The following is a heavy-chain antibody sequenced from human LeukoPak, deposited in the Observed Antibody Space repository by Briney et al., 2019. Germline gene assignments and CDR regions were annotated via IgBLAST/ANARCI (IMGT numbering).Heavy chain of an antibody. CDR2: IYYSGST. J-gene: IGHJ3*02. D-gene: IGHD2-21*02. CDR3: AGTLYCGGDCYYHSAFDI. CDR1: GGSISSYY. Sequence: SETLSLTCTVSGGSISSYYWGWIRQPPGKGLEWIGSIYYSGSTYYNPSLKSRVTISVDTSKNQFSLKLSSVTAADTAVYYCAGTLYCGGDCYYHSAFDIWGQGTMVTVSS. V-gene: IGHV4-39*01.